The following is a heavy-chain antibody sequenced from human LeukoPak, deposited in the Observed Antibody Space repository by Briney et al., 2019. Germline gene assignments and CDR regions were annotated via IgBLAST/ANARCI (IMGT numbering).Heavy chain of an antibody. Sequence: GGSLRLSCAASGFTFSSYSMNWVRQAPGKGLEWVSSISSSSSYIYYADSVKGRFTISRDNAKNSLYLQMNSLRAEDTAVYYCARDGNPLYYYYYYMDVWGKGTTVTVSS. J-gene: IGHJ6*03. CDR1: GFTFSSYS. V-gene: IGHV3-21*01. CDR2: ISSSSSYI. D-gene: IGHD1-1*01. CDR3: ARDGNPLYYYYYYMDV.